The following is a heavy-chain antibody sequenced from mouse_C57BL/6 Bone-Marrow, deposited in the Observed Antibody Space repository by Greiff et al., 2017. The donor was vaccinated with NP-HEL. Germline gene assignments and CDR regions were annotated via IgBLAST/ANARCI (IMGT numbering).Heavy chain of an antibody. J-gene: IGHJ1*03. D-gene: IGHD4-1*01. Sequence: QVQLKQSGSELVKPGASVKISCKASGYAFSSYWMNWVKQRPGKGLEWIGQIYPGDGDTNYNGKFKGKATLTADKSSSTAYMQLSSLTSEDSAVYFCARSRTGRWYFDVWGTGTTVTVSS. CDR3: ARSRTGRWYFDV. V-gene: IGHV1-80*01. CDR2: IYPGDGDT. CDR1: GYAFSSYW.